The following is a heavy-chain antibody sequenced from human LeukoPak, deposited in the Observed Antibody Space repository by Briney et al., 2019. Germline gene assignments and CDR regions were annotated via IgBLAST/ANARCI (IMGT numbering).Heavy chain of an antibody. CDR2: ITWNGARV. Sequence: PGGSLRLSCAASGFTFDDYAMHWVRQAPGKGLEWVSGITWNGARVAYADSVKGRFTISRDYAKNSLYLQMNSLRPEDTALYYCAKAASGSYRIVDYWGQGTLVTVSS. CDR1: GFTFDDYA. D-gene: IGHD3-10*01. J-gene: IGHJ4*02. CDR3: AKAASGSYRIVDY. V-gene: IGHV3-9*01.